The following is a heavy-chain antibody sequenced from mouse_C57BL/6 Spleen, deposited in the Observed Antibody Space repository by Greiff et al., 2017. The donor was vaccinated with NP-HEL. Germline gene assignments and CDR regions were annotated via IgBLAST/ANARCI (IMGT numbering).Heavy chain of an antibody. Sequence: VQLQQSGGGLVKPGGSLKLSCAASGFTFSDYGMHWVRQAPEKGLEWVAYISSGSSTIYYADTVKGRFTISRDNAKNTLFLQMTSLRSEDTAMYYCASYYGSSYDYWGQGTTLTVSS. CDR3: ASYYGSSYDY. CDR2: ISSGSSTI. V-gene: IGHV5-17*01. CDR1: GFTFSDYG. D-gene: IGHD1-1*01. J-gene: IGHJ2*01.